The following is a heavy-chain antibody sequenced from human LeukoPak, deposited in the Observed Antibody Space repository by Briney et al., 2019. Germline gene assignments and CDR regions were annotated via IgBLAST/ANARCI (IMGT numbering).Heavy chain of an antibody. CDR2: FDPEDGET. J-gene: IGHJ3*02. CDR1: GYTLTELS. V-gene: IGHV1-24*01. CDR3: ATVLSVYYYDSSGSGDAFDI. D-gene: IGHD3-22*01. Sequence: ASVKVSCKVSGYTLTELSMHWVRQAPGKGLEWMGGFDPEDGETIYAQKFQGRVTMTEDTSTDTAYMELSSLRSEDTAVYYCATVLSVYYYDSSGSGDAFDIWSQGTMVTVSS.